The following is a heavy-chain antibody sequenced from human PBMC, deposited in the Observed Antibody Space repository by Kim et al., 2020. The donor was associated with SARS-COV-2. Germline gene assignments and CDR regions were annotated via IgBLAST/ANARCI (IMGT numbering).Heavy chain of an antibody. CDR1: GGSFSGFS. CDR2: INHGGTT. CDR3: ARGGRFLAPSAFDY. D-gene: IGHD3-3*02. Sequence: SETLSLTCAVYGGSFSGFSWSWIRQPPGKGLEWIGEINHGGTTNYNPSLKSRVTISLDTSKNQFSLKLASVTAADTAVYYCARGGRFLAPSAFDYWGQGTLVTVSS. J-gene: IGHJ4*02. V-gene: IGHV4-34*01.